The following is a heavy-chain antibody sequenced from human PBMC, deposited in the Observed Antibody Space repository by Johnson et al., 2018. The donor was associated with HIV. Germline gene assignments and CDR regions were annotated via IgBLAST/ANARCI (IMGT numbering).Heavy chain of an antibody. D-gene: IGHD6-6*01. Sequence: VQLVESGGGLVQPGGSLRLSCAASGFTFSSYAMSWVRQAPGKGLEWVSAISGSGGSTYYADSVKGRFTISRDNAKNSLYLQMNSLRAEDTALYYCARDGAVRPGKDAFDIWGQGTRVTVSS. CDR1: GFTFSSYA. V-gene: IGHV3-23*04. CDR3: ARDGAVRPGKDAFDI. CDR2: ISGSGGST. J-gene: IGHJ3*02.